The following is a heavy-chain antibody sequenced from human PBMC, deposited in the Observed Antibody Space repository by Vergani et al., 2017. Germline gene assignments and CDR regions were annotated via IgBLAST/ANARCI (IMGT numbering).Heavy chain of an antibody. J-gene: IGHJ5*02. Sequence: QVQLVQSGAEVKKAGSSVKVSCKASEGIFSSYALSWVRQAPGQGLEWMGGIIPIFGTANYAQKFQGRVTITADESTSTAYMELSSLRSEDTAVYYCASVDFDWSIPPPWGQGTLVTVSS. CDR3: ASVDFDWSIPPP. CDR2: IIPIFGTA. CDR1: EGIFSSYA. V-gene: IGHV1-69*12. D-gene: IGHD3-9*01.